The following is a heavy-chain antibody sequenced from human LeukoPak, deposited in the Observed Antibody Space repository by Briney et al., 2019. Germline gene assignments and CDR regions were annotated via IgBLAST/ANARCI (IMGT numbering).Heavy chain of an antibody. J-gene: IGHJ4*02. D-gene: IGHD6-6*01. CDR1: GGSVSSGYYY. V-gene: IGHV4-30-4*01. Sequence: SETLSLTCTVSGGSVSSGYYYWSWIRQPPGKGLEYIGYIYYGGTYYNPSLKSRVTISVDTSKNQFSLKLSSVTAADTAVYYCARGTWSSSIDYWGQGTLVTVSS. CDR2: IYYGGT. CDR3: ARGTWSSSIDY.